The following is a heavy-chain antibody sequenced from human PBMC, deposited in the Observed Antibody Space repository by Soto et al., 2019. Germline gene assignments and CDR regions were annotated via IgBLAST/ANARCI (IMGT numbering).Heavy chain of an antibody. D-gene: IGHD3-3*01. CDR1: GFTFSSYA. Sequence: PGGSLRLSCAASGFTFSSYAMHWVRQAPGKGLEWVAVISYDGSNKYYADSVKGRFTISRDNSKNTLYLQMNSLRAEDTAVYYCAREVSVFWTYYYYGMDVWGQGTTVTVS. CDR2: ISYDGSNK. CDR3: AREVSVFWTYYYYGMDV. J-gene: IGHJ6*02. V-gene: IGHV3-30-3*01.